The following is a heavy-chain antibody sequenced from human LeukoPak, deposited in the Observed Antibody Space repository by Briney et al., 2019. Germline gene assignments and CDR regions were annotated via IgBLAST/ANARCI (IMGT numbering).Heavy chain of an antibody. CDR2: IYTSGST. Sequence: NTSETLSLTCTVSGGSISSYYWSWIRQPAGKGLEWIGRIYTSGSTNYNPSLKSRVTMSVDTSKNQFSLKLSSVTAADTAVYYCARWGTGSSWSILSADYYYGMDVWGQGTTVTVSS. CDR3: ARWGTGSSWSILSADYYYGMDV. D-gene: IGHD6-13*01. V-gene: IGHV4-4*07. CDR1: GGSISSYY. J-gene: IGHJ6*02.